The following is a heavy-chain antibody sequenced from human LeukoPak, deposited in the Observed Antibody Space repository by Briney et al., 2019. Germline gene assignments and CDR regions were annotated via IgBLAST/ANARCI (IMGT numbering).Heavy chain of an antibody. V-gene: IGHV4-59*01. CDR1: GGSISSYY. CDR3: ASFNVDTAMAVDH. CDR2: IYYSGST. Sequence: SETLSLTCTVSGGSISSYYWSWIRQPPGKGLEWIGYIYYSGSTNYNPSLKSRVTISVDTSKNQFSLKLSSVTAADTAVYYCASFNVDTAMAVDHWGEGTLVTVSS. D-gene: IGHD5-18*01. J-gene: IGHJ4*02.